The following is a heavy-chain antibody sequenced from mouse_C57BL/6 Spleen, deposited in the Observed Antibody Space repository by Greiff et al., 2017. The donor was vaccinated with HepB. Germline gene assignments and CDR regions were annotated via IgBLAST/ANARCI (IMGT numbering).Heavy chain of an antibody. CDR2: IRNKANGYTT. CDR3: ASLSSPFDY. D-gene: IGHD1-1*01. V-gene: IGHV7-3*01. CDR1: GFTFTDYY. J-gene: IGHJ2*01. Sequence: EVKVVESGGGLVQPGGSLSLSCAASGFTFTDYYMSWVRQPPGKALEWLGFIRNKANGYTTEYSASVKGRFTISRDNSQSILYLQMNALRAEDSATYYCASLSSPFDYWGQGTTLTVSS.